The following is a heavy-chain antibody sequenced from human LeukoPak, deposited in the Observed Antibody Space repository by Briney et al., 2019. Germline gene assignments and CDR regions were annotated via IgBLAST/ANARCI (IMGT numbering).Heavy chain of an antibody. CDR2: IDSRDNT. J-gene: IGHJ4*02. Sequence: PGGSLRLSCAASGFTVRNNHMSGVRQAPGKGLEWVSVIDSRDNTYHADSVKGRFTISRHTSKNTLYLQMNSVRDEDTAVYYCAKDLKAYSGNYALDYWGQGTLVTVSS. V-gene: IGHV3-53*01. CDR1: GFTVRNNH. CDR3: AKDLKAYSGNYALDY. D-gene: IGHD1-26*01.